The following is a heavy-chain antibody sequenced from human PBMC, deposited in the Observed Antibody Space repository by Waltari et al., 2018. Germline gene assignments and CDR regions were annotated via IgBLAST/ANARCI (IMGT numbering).Heavy chain of an antibody. V-gene: IGHV4-61*02. CDR3: ARVPFYCTNGVCYYYFDY. J-gene: IGHJ4*02. CDR1: GGSISRSSYY. Sequence: QVQLQASGPGLVQPSQPLSLTCTVSGGSISRSSYYWSWIRQPAGKGLEWSGRIYTSGSTNYNPSLKSRVTISVDTSKNQFSLKLSSVTAADTAVYYCARVPFYCTNGVCYYYFDYWGQGTLVTVSS. D-gene: IGHD2-8*01. CDR2: IYTSGST.